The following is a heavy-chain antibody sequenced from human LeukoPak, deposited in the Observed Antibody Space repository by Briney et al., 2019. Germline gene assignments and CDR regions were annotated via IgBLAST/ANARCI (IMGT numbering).Heavy chain of an antibody. CDR1: GFTFSRYG. J-gene: IGHJ3*02. CDR3: ARSLSEVEDSSGYDAFDI. Sequence: GGPLRLSCAASGFTFSRYGMHWVRQAPGKGLEWVAVIWYDGSRKYFADSVKGRFTISRDNSKNTLYLQMNSLRAEDTAVYYCARSLSEVEDSSGYDAFDIWGQGTMVTVSS. CDR2: IWYDGSRK. V-gene: IGHV3-33*01. D-gene: IGHD3-22*01.